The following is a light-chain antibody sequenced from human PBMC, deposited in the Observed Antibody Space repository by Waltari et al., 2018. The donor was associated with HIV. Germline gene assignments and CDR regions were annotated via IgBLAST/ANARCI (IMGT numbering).Light chain of an antibody. Sequence: IVLTQSPVSLPVIPGEPASISFRSSQNLLHSNGYNYLEWYVLKPGRSPQRLIYLSANRASGVPDRLSGSGSGTDFTLRISRVAAEDVGVYYCMQSLQSPWTFGQGTKV. J-gene: IGKJ1*01. V-gene: IGKV2-28*01. CDR1: QNLLHSNGYNY. CDR2: LSA. CDR3: MQSLQSPWT.